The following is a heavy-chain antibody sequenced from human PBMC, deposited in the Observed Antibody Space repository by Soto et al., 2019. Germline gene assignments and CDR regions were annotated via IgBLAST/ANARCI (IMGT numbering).Heavy chain of an antibody. V-gene: IGHV4-31*03. Sequence: SETLSLTCTVSGGSISSGGYYWSWIRQHPGKGLEWIGYIYYSGSTYYNPSLKSRVTISVDTSKNQFSLKLSSVTAADTAVYYCAVAEAAIRWFDPWGQGTLVTVSS. CDR2: IYYSGST. CDR1: GGSISSGGYY. J-gene: IGHJ5*02. CDR3: AVAEAAIRWFDP. D-gene: IGHD6-25*01.